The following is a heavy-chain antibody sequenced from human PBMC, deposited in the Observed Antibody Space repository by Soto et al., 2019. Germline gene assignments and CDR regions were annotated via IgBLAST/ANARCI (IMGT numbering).Heavy chain of an antibody. CDR3: ARNIVLLWFGDSSSGAFDI. CDR1: GGSFSCYY. D-gene: IGHD3-10*01. J-gene: IGHJ3*02. Sequence: SETLSPTCAVYGGSFSCYYWSWIRQPPGKGLEWIGEINHSGSTNYNPSLKSRVTISVDTSKNQFSLKLSSVTAADTAVYYCARNIVLLWFGDSSSGAFDIWGQGTMVTVSS. V-gene: IGHV4-34*01. CDR2: INHSGST.